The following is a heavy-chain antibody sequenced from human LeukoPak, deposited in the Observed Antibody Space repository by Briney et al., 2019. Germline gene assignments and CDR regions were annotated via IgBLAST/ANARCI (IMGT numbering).Heavy chain of an antibody. Sequence: SGGSLRLSCAASGFTFSSYSMNWVRQAPGKGLEWVSSISSSSSYIYYADSVKGRFTISRDNAKNSLYLQMNSLRAEDTAVYYCARDPDSDNAWGWFDSWGQGTVVTVSS. V-gene: IGHV3-21*01. CDR2: ISSSSSYI. CDR3: ARDPDSDNAWGWFDS. J-gene: IGHJ5*01. D-gene: IGHD3-16*01. CDR1: GFTFSSYS.